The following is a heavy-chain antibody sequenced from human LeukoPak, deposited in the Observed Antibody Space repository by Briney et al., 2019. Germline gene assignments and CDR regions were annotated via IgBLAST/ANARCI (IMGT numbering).Heavy chain of an antibody. CDR1: GFTFSSYA. V-gene: IGHV3-23*01. D-gene: IGHD6-6*01. Sequence: GGSLRLSCAASGFTFSSYAMSWVRQAPGKGLEWVSAISGSGGSTYYADSVKGRFTISRDNSKNTLYLQMNSLRAEDTVVYYCAKDRYSSSRNYYGMDVWGQGTTVTVSS. CDR2: ISGSGGST. J-gene: IGHJ6*02. CDR3: AKDRYSSSRNYYGMDV.